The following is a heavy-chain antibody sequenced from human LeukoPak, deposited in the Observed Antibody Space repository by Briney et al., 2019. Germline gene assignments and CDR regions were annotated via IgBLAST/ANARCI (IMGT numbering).Heavy chain of an antibody. V-gene: IGHV3-30*18. Sequence: GGSLRLSCAASGFTFSDYNMRWIRQAPGKGLEWVALISYDGSNIFYADSVMGRFTISRDNSKNTLYLQMNSLRADDTAVYYCAKTRDGYNFGDFDYWGQGTLVTVSS. CDR3: AKTRDGYNFGDFDY. D-gene: IGHD5-24*01. CDR2: ISYDGSNI. CDR1: GFTFSDYN. J-gene: IGHJ4*02.